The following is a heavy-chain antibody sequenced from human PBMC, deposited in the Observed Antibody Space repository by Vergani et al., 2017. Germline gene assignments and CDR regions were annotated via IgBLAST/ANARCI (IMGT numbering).Heavy chain of an antibody. CDR3: ATKSCGTPGCQIGYFRE. Sequence: EVQLVESGGGLVKPGGSLRLSCVASGFTFGSYSMNWVRQAPGKGLEWVSFISSSSSYRYYADSVKGRFTISRDNSKSTRYLQMNSLRTEDTAVYYCATKSCGTPGCQIGYFREWGQGTLVTVSS. CDR2: ISSSSSYR. CDR1: GFTFGSYS. V-gene: IGHV3-21*01. J-gene: IGHJ1*01. D-gene: IGHD1-1*01.